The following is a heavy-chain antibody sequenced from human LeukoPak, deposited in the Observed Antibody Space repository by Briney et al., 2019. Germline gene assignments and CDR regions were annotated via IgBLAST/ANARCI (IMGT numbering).Heavy chain of an antibody. CDR1: GYSFTGHY. CDR2: IIPIFGTA. V-gene: IGHV1-69*13. J-gene: IGHJ6*04. Sequence: ASVKVSCKASGYSFTGHYIHWVRQAPGQGLEWIGGIIPIFGTANYAQKFQGRVTITADESTSTAYMELSSLRSEDTAVYYCAREGLGYCSSTSCYLHYYYGMDVWGKGTTVTVSS. D-gene: IGHD2-2*01. CDR3: AREGLGYCSSTSCYLHYYYGMDV.